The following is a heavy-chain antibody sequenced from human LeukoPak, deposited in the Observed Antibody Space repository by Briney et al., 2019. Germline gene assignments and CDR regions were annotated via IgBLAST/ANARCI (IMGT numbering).Heavy chain of an antibody. CDR1: GFTFNSHW. Sequence: GGSLRLSCAASGFTFNSHWMHWVRQAPGKGLVWVSRINNDGSTTTYADSVRGRFTISRDNAKSTLFLQMNSLRAEDTAVYYCVRDRPHNWFDPWGQGTLVTVSS. J-gene: IGHJ5*02. D-gene: IGHD6-6*01. V-gene: IGHV3-74*01. CDR2: INNDGSTT. CDR3: VRDRPHNWFDP.